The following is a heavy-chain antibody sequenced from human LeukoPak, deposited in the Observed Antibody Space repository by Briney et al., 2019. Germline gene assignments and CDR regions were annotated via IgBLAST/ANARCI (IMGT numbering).Heavy chain of an antibody. CDR2: ITPTGDRT. CDR3: AKPRSAWFDFDY. J-gene: IGHJ4*02. D-gene: IGHD6-19*01. CDR1: GYTFSSYG. V-gene: IGHV3-23*01. Sequence: GGSLRLSCEASGYTFSSYGMSWVRQAPGKRLEWVSFITPTGDRTYYADSVRGRFTISRDNSKNTLNLQMNSLRVDDTAVYYCAKPRSAWFDFDYWGQGTLVTVSS.